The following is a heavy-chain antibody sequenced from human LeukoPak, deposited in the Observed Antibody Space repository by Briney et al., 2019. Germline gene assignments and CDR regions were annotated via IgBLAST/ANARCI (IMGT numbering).Heavy chain of an antibody. D-gene: IGHD5-12*01. CDR3: VGDQVDDTGYLR. Sequence: GGSLRLSCAASGFTFSSYGMHWVRQAPGKGLEYVSVINGDGRTTYYIDSVKGRFTISRDNSKNTLYLQMSSLRADDMAVYYCVGDQVDDTGYLRWGQGTRVTVSA. V-gene: IGHV3-64D*06. CDR2: INGDGRTT. J-gene: IGHJ4*02. CDR1: GFTFSSYG.